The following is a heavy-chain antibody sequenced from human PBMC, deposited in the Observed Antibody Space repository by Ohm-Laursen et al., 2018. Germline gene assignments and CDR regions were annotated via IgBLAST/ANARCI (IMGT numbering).Heavy chain of an antibody. J-gene: IGHJ4*02. CDR3: ARDVIGLVVITHSPLDY. CDR2: INPSGGST. V-gene: IGHV1-46*01. D-gene: IGHD3-22*01. CDR1: GYTFTSYY. Sequence: SVKVSCKASGYTFTSYYMHWVRQAPGQGLEWMGIINPSGGSTSYAQKFQGRVTMTRDTSISTAYMELSRLRSDDTAVYYCARDVIGLVVITHSPLDYWGQGTLVTVSS.